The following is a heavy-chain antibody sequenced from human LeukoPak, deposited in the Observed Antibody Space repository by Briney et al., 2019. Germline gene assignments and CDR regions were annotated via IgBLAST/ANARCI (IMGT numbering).Heavy chain of an antibody. CDR2: IYTSGST. D-gene: IGHD1-26*01. J-gene: IGHJ5*02. CDR1: GGSISSYY. V-gene: IGHV4-4*08. Sequence: SETLSLTCTVSGGSISSYYWSWIRQPPGKGLEWIGRIYTSGSTNYNPSLKSRVTISVDTSKNQFSLKLSSVTAADTAVYYCARWGTSGSYDYWFDPWGQGTLVTVSS. CDR3: ARWGTSGSYDYWFDP.